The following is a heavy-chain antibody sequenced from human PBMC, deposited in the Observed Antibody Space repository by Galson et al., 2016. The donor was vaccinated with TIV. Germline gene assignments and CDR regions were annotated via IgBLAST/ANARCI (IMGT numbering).Heavy chain of an antibody. D-gene: IGHD5-18*01. CDR3: AKDRNTAFDTHYSYYGLDV. CDR2: IIPMFGTA. CDR1: GGTFSSYV. J-gene: IGHJ6*02. Sequence: SVKVSCKASGGTFSSYVFNWVRLAPGQGLEWMGEIIPMFGTANYAQKFQGRVTITADESTSTVYMELSSLRSEDTAVYYCAKDRNTAFDTHYSYYGLDVWGQGTTVIVSS. V-gene: IGHV1-69*13.